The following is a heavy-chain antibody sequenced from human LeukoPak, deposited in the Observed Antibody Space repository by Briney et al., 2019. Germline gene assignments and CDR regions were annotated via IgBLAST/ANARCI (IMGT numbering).Heavy chain of an antibody. CDR3: AKDPDSSSWWAWFDP. V-gene: IGHV3-21*04. Sequence: GGSLRLSCAASGFTFSSYSMNWVRQAPGKGLEWVSSISTSSSYIYYTDSAKGRFTISRDNAKNSLYLQMNSLRAEDTAVYYCAKDPDSSSWWAWFDPWGQGTLVTVSS. J-gene: IGHJ5*02. CDR1: GFTFSSYS. D-gene: IGHD6-13*01. CDR2: ISTSSSYI.